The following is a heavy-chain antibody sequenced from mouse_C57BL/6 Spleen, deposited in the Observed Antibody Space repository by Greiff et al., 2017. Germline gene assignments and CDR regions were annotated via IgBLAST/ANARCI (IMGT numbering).Heavy chain of an antibody. CDR1: GYTFTDYN. CDR3: ARRGLYGYDDYAMDY. D-gene: IGHD2-2*01. CDR2: INPNNGGT. J-gene: IGHJ4*01. V-gene: IGHV1-18*01. Sequence: DVKLQESGPELVKPGASVKIPCKASGYTFTDYNMDWVKQSHGKSLEWIGDINPNNGGTIYNQKFKGKATLTVDKSSSTAYMELRSLTSEDTAVYYCARRGLYGYDDYAMDYWGQGTSVTVAS.